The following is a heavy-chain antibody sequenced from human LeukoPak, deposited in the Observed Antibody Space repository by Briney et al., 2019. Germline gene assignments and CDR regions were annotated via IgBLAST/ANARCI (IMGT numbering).Heavy chain of an antibody. CDR3: ARGDITIFGVVITGDSSFDY. CDR2: ISAYNGNT. Sequence: ASVKVSCKASGYTFTSYGISWVRQAPGQGLDWMGWISAYNGNTNYAQQLQGRVTMTTDTSTSTAYMELRSLRSDDTAVYYCARGDITIFGVVITGDSSFDYWGQGTLVTVSS. J-gene: IGHJ4*02. D-gene: IGHD3-3*01. CDR1: GYTFTSYG. V-gene: IGHV1-18*01.